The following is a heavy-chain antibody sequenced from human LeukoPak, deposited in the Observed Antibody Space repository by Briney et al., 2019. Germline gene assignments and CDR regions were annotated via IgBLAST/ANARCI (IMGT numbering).Heavy chain of an antibody. CDR1: GGSFSGYY. CDR3: ARGRRAWLQPSGPFDY. Sequence: SETLSLTCAVYGGSFSGYYWSWIRQPPGKGLEWIGEINHSGSTNYNPSLKSQVTISVNTSKNQFSLKLSSVTAADTAVYYCARGRRAWLQPSGPFDYWGQGTLVTVSS. V-gene: IGHV4-34*01. J-gene: IGHJ4*02. CDR2: INHSGST. D-gene: IGHD5-24*01.